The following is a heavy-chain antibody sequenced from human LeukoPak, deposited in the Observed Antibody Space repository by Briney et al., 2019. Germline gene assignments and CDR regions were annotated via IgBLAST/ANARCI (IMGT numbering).Heavy chain of an antibody. CDR2: IYYSGST. Sequence: SETLSLTCTVSGGSISGSSYYWGWIRQPPGKGLEWIGSIYYSGSTYYNPSLKSRVTISVDTSKNQFSLKLSSVTAADTAVYYCARGGYYDSSGEFDYWGQGTLVTVSS. CDR3: ARGGYYDSSGEFDY. J-gene: IGHJ4*02. D-gene: IGHD3-22*01. CDR1: GGSISGSSYY. V-gene: IGHV4-39*07.